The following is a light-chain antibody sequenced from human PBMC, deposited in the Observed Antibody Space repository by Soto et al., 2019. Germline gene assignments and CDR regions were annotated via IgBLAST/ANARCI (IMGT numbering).Light chain of an antibody. J-gene: IGKJ4*01. CDR2: DAS. Sequence: EIVLTQSAATVSLSPGERATLSCWASQSLSSYLAWYQQKPGQAPRLLIYDASNRANGIPARFTGRGSGTDFTLTISSLEPEDFAVYFCQQRAGLPPTFRGGTKV. CDR1: QSLSSY. CDR3: QQRAGLPPT. V-gene: IGKV3-11*01.